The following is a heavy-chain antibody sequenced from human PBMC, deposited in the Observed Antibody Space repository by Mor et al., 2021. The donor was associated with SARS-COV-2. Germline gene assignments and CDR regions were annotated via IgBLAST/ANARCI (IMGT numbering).Heavy chain of an antibody. CDR2: ITNNGGDT. Sequence: RQAPGKGLEWISAITNNGGDTYHADSVKGRFTISRDNSKNTLYLQMDSPRADDTGIYYCARGSSESRPYYFDYWGQGTLVTVSS. CDR3: ARGSSESRPYYFDY. V-gene: IGHV3-23*01. D-gene: IGHD3-10*01. J-gene: IGHJ4*02.